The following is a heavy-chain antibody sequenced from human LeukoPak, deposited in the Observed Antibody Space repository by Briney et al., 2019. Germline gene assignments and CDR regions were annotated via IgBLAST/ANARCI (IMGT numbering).Heavy chain of an antibody. CDR2: IIPILGIA. J-gene: IGHJ4*02. D-gene: IGHD6-19*01. CDR1: GGTFSSYA. Sequence: ASVKVSCKASGGTFSSYAISWVRQAPGQGLEWMGRIIPILGIANYAQKFQGRVTITADKSTSTAYMELSSLRSDDTAVYYCARGIAVAGGFDYWGQGTLVTVSS. CDR3: ARGIAVAGGFDY. V-gene: IGHV1-69*04.